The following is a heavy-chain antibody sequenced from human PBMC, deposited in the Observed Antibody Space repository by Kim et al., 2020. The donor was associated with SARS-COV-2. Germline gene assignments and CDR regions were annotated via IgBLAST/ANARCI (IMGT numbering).Heavy chain of an antibody. V-gene: IGHV4-4*02. CDR3: ATAVSSAWTLSDWFDP. D-gene: IGHD6-25*01. CDR2: ISPSGST. Sequence: SETLSLTCAVSGVSMTSSNWWSCVRQTPGKGLEWIGEISPSGSTDYNPSLKTRVTISVDNSKNQFSLNLNSLSAADTAVSYCATAVSSAWTLSDWFDPLG. J-gene: IGHJ5*02. CDR1: GVSMTSSNW.